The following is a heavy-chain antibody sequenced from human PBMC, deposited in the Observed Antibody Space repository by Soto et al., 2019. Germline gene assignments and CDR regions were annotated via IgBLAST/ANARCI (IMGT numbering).Heavy chain of an antibody. CDR3: ARDLGTAVVAATPKWFDP. J-gene: IGHJ5*02. CDR2: ISAYNGNT. D-gene: IGHD2-15*01. V-gene: IGHV1-18*04. Sequence: QVQLVQSGAEVKKPGASVKVSCKASGYTFTSYGISWVRQAPGQGLEWMGWISAYNGNTNYAQKLQGRVTMTTDTSTSTAYMELRSLRSDDTAVYYCARDLGTAVVAATPKWFDPWGQGTLVTVSS. CDR1: GYTFTSYG.